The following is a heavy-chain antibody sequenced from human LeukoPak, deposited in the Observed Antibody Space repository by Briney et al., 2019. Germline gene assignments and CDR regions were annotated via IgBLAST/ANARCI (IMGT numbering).Heavy chain of an antibody. V-gene: IGHV3-74*01. J-gene: IGHJ4*02. D-gene: IGHD4-11*01. CDR3: SKAGDTNYYRHGDY. Sequence: GSLRLSCAASGFTFSSYSMNWVRQAPGKGLVWVSRINGDGSSTDYAESVQGRFTVSRDNAKNTLYLQLNSLRAEDTALYYCSKAGDTNYYRHGDYWGQGTLVTVSS. CDR2: INGDGSST. CDR1: GFTFSSYS.